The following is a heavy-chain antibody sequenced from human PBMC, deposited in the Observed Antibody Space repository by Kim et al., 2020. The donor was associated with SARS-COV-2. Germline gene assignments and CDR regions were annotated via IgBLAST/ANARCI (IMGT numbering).Heavy chain of an antibody. CDR1: GGTFSSYA. D-gene: IGHD2-2*02. V-gene: IGHV1-69*13. CDR2: IIPIFGTA. CDR3: ARDRFPSYQLLYV. J-gene: IGHJ4*02. Sequence: SVKVSCKASGGTFSSYAISWVRQAPGQGLEWMGGIIPIFGTANYAQKFQGRVTITADESTSTAYMELSSLRSEDTAVYYCARDRFPSYQLLYVWGQGTLVTVSS.